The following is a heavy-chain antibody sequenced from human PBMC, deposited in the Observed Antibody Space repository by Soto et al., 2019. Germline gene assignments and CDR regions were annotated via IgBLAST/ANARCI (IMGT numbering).Heavy chain of an antibody. D-gene: IGHD1-26*01. V-gene: IGHV4-39*02. J-gene: IGHJ4*02. CDR2: IYYSGTT. CDR3: ARLNVLYSSRCFDS. Sequence: PSETLSLTCIVSGDSVNNRNYYWAWIRQPPGKGLEWIGSIYYSGTTFFNPSLRSRATLSVDTSKNHFSLKLGSVTAADTAVFYCARLNVLYSSRCFDSWGQGTLVTV. CDR1: GDSVNNRNYY.